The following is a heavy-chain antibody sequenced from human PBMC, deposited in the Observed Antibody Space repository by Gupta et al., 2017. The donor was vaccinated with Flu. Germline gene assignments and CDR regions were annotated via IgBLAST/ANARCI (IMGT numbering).Heavy chain of an antibody. V-gene: IGHV4-61*02. CDR3: ARSTRVAAAGTTPDY. Sequence: QVQLQESGPGLVKPSQTLSLTCPVSGGSISRGSYYWSWNRQPAGKGLEWIGRIYTSGSTNYNPSLKSRVTISVDTSKNQFALKLSSVTAADTAVYYCARSTRVAAAGTTPDYWGQGTLVTVSS. D-gene: IGHD6-13*01. CDR2: IYTSGST. J-gene: IGHJ4*02. CDR1: GGSISRGSYY.